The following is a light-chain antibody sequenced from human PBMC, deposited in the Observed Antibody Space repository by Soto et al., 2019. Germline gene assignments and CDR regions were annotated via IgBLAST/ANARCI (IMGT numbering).Light chain of an antibody. CDR3: QYYNTFRA. Sequence: DIQVTQSPSALSASVGDRLSITCRASQTINKWLAWYQQKPGKAPNLLIYNASILEAGVPSRFRGSGSGTEFSLTISGLQPADFATYYCQYYNTFRAFGQGTKVEIK. CDR1: QTINKW. J-gene: IGKJ1*01. V-gene: IGKV1-5*03. CDR2: NAS.